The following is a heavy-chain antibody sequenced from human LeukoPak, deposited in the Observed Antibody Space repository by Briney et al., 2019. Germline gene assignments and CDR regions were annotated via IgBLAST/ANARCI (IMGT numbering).Heavy chain of an antibody. CDR2: INHSGNA. J-gene: IGHJ6*03. Sequence: SETLSLTCAVYGGSFSGHYWSWIRQPPGKGLEWVGEINHSGNANYNPSLKSRVTISVDTSKNQFSLKLSSVTAADTAVYYCASRGGYKFRFTDYYYYYMDVWGNGTTVTVSS. D-gene: IGHD5-24*01. CDR1: GGSFSGHY. V-gene: IGHV4-34*01. CDR3: ASRGGYKFRFTDYYYYYMDV.